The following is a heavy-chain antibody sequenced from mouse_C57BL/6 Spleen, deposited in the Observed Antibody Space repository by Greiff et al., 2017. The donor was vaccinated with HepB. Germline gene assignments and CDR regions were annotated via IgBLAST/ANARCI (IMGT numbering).Heavy chain of an antibody. Sequence: VQLQQSGAELARPGASVKLSCKASGYTFTSYGISWVKQRTGQGLEWIGVIYPRTGNTYYNEKFKGKATRTADKSSGTAYMELRSLTSEDCAVYCCARSSYRNLCWFDYWGQGTLVTVSA. CDR2: IYPRTGNT. D-gene: IGHD2-5*01. CDR1: GYTFTSYG. CDR3: ARSSYRNLCWFDY. V-gene: IGHV1-81*01. J-gene: IGHJ3*01.